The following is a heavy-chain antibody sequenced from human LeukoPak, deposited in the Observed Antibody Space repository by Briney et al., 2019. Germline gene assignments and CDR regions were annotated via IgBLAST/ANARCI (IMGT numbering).Heavy chain of an antibody. CDR3: ARTYYYDSSGYPLTFDY. D-gene: IGHD3-22*01. J-gene: IGHJ4*02. Sequence: SVKVSCXASGGTFSSYAISWVRQAPGQGLEWMGRMIPIFGTANYAQKFQGRVTITTDESTSTAYMELSSLRSEDTAVYYCARTYYYDSSGYPLTFDYWGQGTLVTVSS. CDR2: MIPIFGTA. CDR1: GGTFSSYA. V-gene: IGHV1-69*05.